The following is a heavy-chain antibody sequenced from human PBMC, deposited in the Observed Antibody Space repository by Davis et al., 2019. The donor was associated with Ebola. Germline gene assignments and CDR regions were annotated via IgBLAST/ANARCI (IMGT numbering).Heavy chain of an antibody. J-gene: IGHJ4*02. CDR2: IWYDGSNK. Sequence: GESLKISCAASGFTFSSYGMHWVRQAPGKGLEWVAVIWYDGSNKYYADSVKGRFTISRDNSKNTLYLQMNSLRAEDTALYYCAKARYCGGDCYAFDYWGQGTLVTVSS. V-gene: IGHV3-30*02. CDR3: AKARYCGGDCYAFDY. CDR1: GFTFSSYG. D-gene: IGHD2-21*01.